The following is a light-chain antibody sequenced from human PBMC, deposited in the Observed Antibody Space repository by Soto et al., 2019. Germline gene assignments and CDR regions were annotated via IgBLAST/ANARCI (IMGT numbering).Light chain of an antibody. CDR1: QSVSSSY. CDR2: GAS. J-gene: IGKJ4*01. V-gene: IGKV3-20*01. CDR3: QQYGSSPPKT. Sequence: EIVLTQSPGTLSLSQGERATLSCRASQSVSSSYLAWYQQKPGQAPRLLIYGASSRATGIPDGFSGSGSGTDFTLTISRLEPEDFAVYYCQQYGSSPPKTFGGGTKVDI.